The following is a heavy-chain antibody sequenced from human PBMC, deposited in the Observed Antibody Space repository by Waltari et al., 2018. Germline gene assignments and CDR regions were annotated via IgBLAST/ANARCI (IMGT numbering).Heavy chain of an antibody. J-gene: IGHJ4*02. D-gene: IGHD3-10*01. CDR2: ISSSSSTI. CDR1: GFPFSSYR. V-gene: IGHV3-48*04. Sequence: EVQLVESGGGLLQPGGSLRLSCAASGFPFSSYRRNWVRQAPGKGLEWVSYISSSSSTIYYADSVKGRFTISRDNAKNSLYLQMNSLRAEDTAVYYCARDPPRGFDYWGQGTLVTVSS. CDR3: ARDPPRGFDY.